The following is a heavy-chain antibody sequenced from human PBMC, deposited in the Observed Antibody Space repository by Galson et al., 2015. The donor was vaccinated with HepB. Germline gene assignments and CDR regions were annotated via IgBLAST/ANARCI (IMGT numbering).Heavy chain of an antibody. D-gene: IGHD5-18*01. CDR2: ISYDGSNK. CDR3: ARDRAMVNWEYYFDY. CDR1: GVTFSSYA. Sequence: SLRLSCAASGVTFSSYAMHWVRQAPGKGLEWVAVISYDGSNKYYADSVKGRFTISRDNSKNTLYLQMNSLRAEDTAVYYCARDRAMVNWEYYFDYWGQGTLVTVSS. V-gene: IGHV3-30*04. J-gene: IGHJ4*02.